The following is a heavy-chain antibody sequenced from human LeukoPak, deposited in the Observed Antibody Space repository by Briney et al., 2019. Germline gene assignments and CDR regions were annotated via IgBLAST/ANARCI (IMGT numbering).Heavy chain of an antibody. J-gene: IGHJ6*03. CDR2: ISSSGGTI. CDR3: ARLSTMVRGFYYYYYMDV. V-gene: IGHV3-48*03. Sequence: GGSLRLSCAASGFTFSSYETNWVRQAPGKGLEWVSYISSSGGTIYYADSVKGRFTISRDNAKNSLYLQMNSLRAEDTAVYYCARLSTMVRGFYYYYYMDVWGKGTTVTISS. CDR1: GFTFSSYE. D-gene: IGHD3-10*01.